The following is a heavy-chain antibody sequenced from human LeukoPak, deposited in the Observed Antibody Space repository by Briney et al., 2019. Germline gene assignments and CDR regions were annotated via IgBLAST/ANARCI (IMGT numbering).Heavy chain of an antibody. Sequence: PSETLSLTCTVSGGSISSYYWSWIRQPPGKGLEWIGYIYYSGSTNYNPSLKSRLTISVDTSKNQFSLKLSSVTAADTAVYYCAREAMVVFDYWGQGTLVTVSS. CDR3: AREAMVVFDY. V-gene: IGHV4-59*01. J-gene: IGHJ4*02. CDR1: GGSISSYY. CDR2: IYYSGST. D-gene: IGHD5-18*01.